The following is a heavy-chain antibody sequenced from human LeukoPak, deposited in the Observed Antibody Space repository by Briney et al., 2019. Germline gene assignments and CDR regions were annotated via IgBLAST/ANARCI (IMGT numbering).Heavy chain of an antibody. Sequence: GGSLRLSCAASGFTFSSYAMSWVRQAPGKGLEWVSAISGSGDSTYYTDSVKGRFTISRDNSKNTLYLQMNSLRAEDTAVYYCAKDENLLWFGELLDYWGQGTLVTVSS. J-gene: IGHJ4*02. CDR1: GFTFSSYA. V-gene: IGHV3-23*01. CDR2: ISGSGDST. CDR3: AKDENLLWFGELLDY. D-gene: IGHD3-10*01.